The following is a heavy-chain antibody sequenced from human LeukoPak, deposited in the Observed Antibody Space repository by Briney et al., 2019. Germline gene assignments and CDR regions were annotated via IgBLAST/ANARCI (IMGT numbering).Heavy chain of an antibody. CDR3: ARLSGRDFDF. J-gene: IGHJ4*02. CDR2: IYPGDSET. V-gene: IGHV5-51*01. Sequence: GESLKISCKIGGYGFTTYWIGWVRLMSGEGLEWMGIIYPGDSETRYSPSFQGQVTMSVDKSISTAYLQWSSLTASDTAMYYCARLSGRDFDFWGQGTLVTVSS. CDR1: GYGFTTYW. D-gene: IGHD1-26*01.